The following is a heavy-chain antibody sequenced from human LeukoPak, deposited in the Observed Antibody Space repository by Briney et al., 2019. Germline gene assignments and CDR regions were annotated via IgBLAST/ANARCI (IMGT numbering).Heavy chain of an antibody. D-gene: IGHD6-19*01. CDR3: ARHGQWLVYYFDY. CDR2: IYYSGST. Sequence: SETLSLTCTVSGGSISSSSYYWGWIRQPPGKGLEWIGSIYYSGSTYYNPSLKSRVTISVDTSKNQFSLKLSSVTAADTAVYYCARHGQWLVYYFDYWGQGTLVTVSS. CDR1: GGSISSSSYY. V-gene: IGHV4-39*01. J-gene: IGHJ4*02.